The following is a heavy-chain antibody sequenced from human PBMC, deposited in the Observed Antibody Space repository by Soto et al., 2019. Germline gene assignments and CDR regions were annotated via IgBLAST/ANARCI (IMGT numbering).Heavy chain of an antibody. CDR2: IYYSGST. CDR1: GGSISSSSYY. Sequence: QLQLQESGPGLVKPSETLSLTCTVSGGSISSSSYYWGWIRQPPGKGLEWLGSIYYSGSTYYNPSLKSRVTISVDTSKNQFSLKLSSVTAADTAVYYCARQCVELQDSSGWYCSGGFDYWGQGTLVTVSS. V-gene: IGHV4-39*01. CDR3: ARQCVELQDSSGWYCSGGFDY. D-gene: IGHD6-19*01. J-gene: IGHJ4*02.